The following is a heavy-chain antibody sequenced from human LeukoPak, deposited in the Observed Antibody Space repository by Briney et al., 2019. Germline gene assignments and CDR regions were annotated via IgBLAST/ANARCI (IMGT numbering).Heavy chain of an antibody. CDR1: GFTFSSYK. CDR3: ARASSGWGFY. Sequence: GGSLRLSCAASGFTFSSYKMNWVRRAPGKGLEWVSYISSSGSTIYYADSVKGRFTISRDNAKSSLYLQMNSLRAEDTAVYYCARASSGWGFYWGQGTLVTVSS. CDR2: ISSSGSTI. J-gene: IGHJ4*02. D-gene: IGHD6-19*01. V-gene: IGHV3-48*03.